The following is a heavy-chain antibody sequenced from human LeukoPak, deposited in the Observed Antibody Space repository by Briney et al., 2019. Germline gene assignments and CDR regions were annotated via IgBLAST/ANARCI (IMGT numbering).Heavy chain of an antibody. D-gene: IGHD5-12*01. CDR2: IYYSGST. CDR1: GGSISSSSYY. CDR3: ARAALRTPLTYFDY. J-gene: IGHJ4*02. V-gene: IGHV4-39*07. Sequence: TSETLSLTCTVSGGSISSSSYYWGWIRQPPGKGLERIGSIYYSGSTHYNPSLKSRVTISVHTSKNQFSLKLSSVTAADTAVYYCARAALRTPLTYFDYWGQGTLVTDSS.